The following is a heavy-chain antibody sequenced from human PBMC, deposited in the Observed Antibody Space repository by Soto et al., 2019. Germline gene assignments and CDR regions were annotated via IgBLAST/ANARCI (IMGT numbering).Heavy chain of an antibody. CDR1: GGSISSSSYY. V-gene: IGHV4-39*01. J-gene: IGHJ6*02. CDR2: IYYSGST. Sequence: QLQLQESGPGLVKPSETLSLTCTVSGGSISSSSYYWGWIRQPPGKGLEWIGSIYYSGSTYYNPSLKSRVTISVDTSKNQFPLKLSSVTAADTAVYYCARTDVVWFGELNVWGQGTTVTVSS. D-gene: IGHD3-10*01. CDR3: ARTDVVWFGELNV.